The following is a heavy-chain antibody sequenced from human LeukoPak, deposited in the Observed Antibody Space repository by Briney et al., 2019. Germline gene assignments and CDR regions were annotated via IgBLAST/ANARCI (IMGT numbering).Heavy chain of an antibody. CDR3: AGAGITMVRGVFDY. V-gene: IGHV3-64*01. CDR1: GFTFSSYA. D-gene: IGHD3-10*01. CDR2: ISSNGGST. J-gene: IGHJ4*02. Sequence: GGSLRLSCAASGFTFSSYAMHWVRQAPGKGLEYVSAISSNGGSTYYANSVKGRFTISRDNSKNTLYLQMGSLRAEDMAVYYCAGAGITMVRGVFDYWGQGTLVTVSS.